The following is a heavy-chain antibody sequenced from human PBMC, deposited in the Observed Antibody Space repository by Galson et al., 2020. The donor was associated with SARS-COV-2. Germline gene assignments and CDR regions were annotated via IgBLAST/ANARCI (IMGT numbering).Heavy chain of an antibody. CDR1: GFTFSSYA. V-gene: IGHV3-30*04. CDR3: ARDGSYYYDSSGYSDFDY. D-gene: IGHD3-22*01. CDR2: LYYDGSNK. Sequence: LKISCADSGFTFSSYAMHWVSQAPGQGLESVALLYYDGSNKYYADTVKRRFTISRDNSKNTLYLQMNSLRAEDTAVYYCARDGSYYYDSSGYSDFDYWGQGTLVTVSS. J-gene: IGHJ4*02.